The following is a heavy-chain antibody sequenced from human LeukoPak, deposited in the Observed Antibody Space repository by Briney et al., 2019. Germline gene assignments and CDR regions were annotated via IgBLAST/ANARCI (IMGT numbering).Heavy chain of an antibody. D-gene: IGHD3-22*01. CDR2: IHYTGAT. CDR1: GGSIVSDNYY. J-gene: IGHJ4*02. CDR3: ARDTRYDSDGHDC. Sequence: HPSETLSLTCSVSGGSIVSDNYYWAWIRQPPGKGLEWIGSIHYTGATYYGPSLTSPVTISIDTSRSQFSLKLTSVTAADTAVYFCARDTRYDSDGHDCWGQGTLVTVSS. V-gene: IGHV4-39*07.